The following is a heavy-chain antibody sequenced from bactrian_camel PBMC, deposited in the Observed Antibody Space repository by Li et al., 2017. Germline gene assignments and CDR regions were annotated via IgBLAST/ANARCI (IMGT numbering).Heavy chain of an antibody. CDR3: EKGSL. J-gene: IGHJ4*01. D-gene: IGHD5*01. CDR2: ISGYDSNA. Sequence: HVQLVESGGGLVQPGRSLRLSCAGSGFTFSSYYMSWVRQAPGKGLEWVSSISGYDSNAYYADSVKGRFVISRDNAYNIVYLHLTHLKIEDTAMYYCEKGSLRGQGTQVTV. V-gene: IGHV3-2*01. CDR1: GFTFSSYY.